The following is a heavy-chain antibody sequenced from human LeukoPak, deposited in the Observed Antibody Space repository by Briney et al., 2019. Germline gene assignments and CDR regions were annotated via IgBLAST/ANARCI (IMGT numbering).Heavy chain of an antibody. CDR3: ARDCSGGSCYPFDY. Sequence: PSETLSLTCAVNGGSFSGYYWSWIRQPPGKGLEWIGEINHSGSTNYNPSLKSRVTISVDTSKNQFSLKLSSVTAADTAVYYCARDCSGGSCYPFDYWGQGTLVTVSS. CDR1: GGSFSGYY. D-gene: IGHD2-15*01. J-gene: IGHJ4*02. V-gene: IGHV4-34*01. CDR2: INHSGST.